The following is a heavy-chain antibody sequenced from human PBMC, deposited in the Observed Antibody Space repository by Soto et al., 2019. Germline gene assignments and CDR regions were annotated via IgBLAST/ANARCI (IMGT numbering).Heavy chain of an antibody. J-gene: IGHJ4*02. V-gene: IGHV3-30*18. D-gene: IGHD4-17*01. CDR3: TNKEVGGGYGDEVFHY. CDR2: VSNAGNTK. Sequence: ESGGGVVQPGRYMRLSCAASGFTFSTYGMHCVRQAPGNGREWVALVSNAGNTKYYRGSVKGRFTISRDKSKNMLSLEMNNLRAEDTALYYCTNKEVGGGYGDEVFHYCGQGTLVTVS. CDR1: GFTFSTYG.